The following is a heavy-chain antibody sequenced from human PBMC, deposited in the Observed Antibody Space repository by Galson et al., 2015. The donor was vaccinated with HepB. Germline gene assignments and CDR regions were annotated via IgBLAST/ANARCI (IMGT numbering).Heavy chain of an antibody. D-gene: IGHD1-26*01. J-gene: IGHJ2*01. CDR1: GDSVSSNSAA. Sequence: CAISGDSVSSNSAAWNWIRQSPSRGLEWLGRTYYRSKWYNDYAVSVKSRITINPDTSKNQFSLQLNSVTPEDTAVYYCARTLSLREIVGATTGVRYFDLWGRGTLVTVSS. CDR2: TYYRSKWYN. V-gene: IGHV6-1*01. CDR3: ARTLSLREIVGATTGVRYFDL.